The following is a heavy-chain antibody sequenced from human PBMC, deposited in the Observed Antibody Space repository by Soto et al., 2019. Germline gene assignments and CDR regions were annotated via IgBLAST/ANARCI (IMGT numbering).Heavy chain of an antibody. CDR2: IKSKSDGGTT. CDR3: TTISYGADVY. J-gene: IGHJ4*02. D-gene: IGHD4-17*01. CDR1: GFTFTNAW. V-gene: IGHV3-15*01. Sequence: PGGSLRLSCAASGFTFTNAWMNWVRQAPGKGLEWVGRIKSKSDGGTTDYAAPVKGRFTISREDSKDTLYLQMSSLKTEDTAVYYCTTISYGADVYWVQGTLVTVFS.